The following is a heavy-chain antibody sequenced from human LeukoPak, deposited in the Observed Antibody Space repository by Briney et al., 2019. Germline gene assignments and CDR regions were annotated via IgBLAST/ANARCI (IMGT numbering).Heavy chain of an antibody. Sequence: ASVKVSRKASGGTFSSYTISWVRQAPGQGLEWMGRIIPILGIANYAQKFQGRVTITADKSTSTAYMELSSLRSEDTAVYYCARGPFTMVRENWFDPWGQGTLVTVSS. V-gene: IGHV1-69*02. J-gene: IGHJ5*02. CDR3: ARGPFTMVRENWFDP. D-gene: IGHD3-10*01. CDR1: GGTFSSYT. CDR2: IIPILGIA.